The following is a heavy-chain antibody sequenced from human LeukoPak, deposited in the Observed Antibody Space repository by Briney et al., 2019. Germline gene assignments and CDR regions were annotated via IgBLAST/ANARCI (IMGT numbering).Heavy chain of an antibody. V-gene: IGHV2-5*02. CDR3: THSYGGRFDP. J-gene: IGHJ5*02. CDR2: NYWDDDK. Sequence: PGPTLVNPTQTLTHTCTFSGFSPSTSGVGVGWIRQPPGNALEWLALNYWDDDKRYSPSLNSRCTITKDPSKNQVVLKMTNIGPVDTATYFCTHSYGGRFDPWGQGTLVTVSS. D-gene: IGHD3-16*01. CDR1: GFSPSTSGVG.